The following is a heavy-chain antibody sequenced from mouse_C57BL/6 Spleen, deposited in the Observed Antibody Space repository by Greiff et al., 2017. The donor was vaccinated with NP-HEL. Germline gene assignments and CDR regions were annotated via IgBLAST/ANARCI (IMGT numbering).Heavy chain of an antibody. Sequence: QVQLQQPGAELVKPGASVKMSCKASGYTFTSYWITWVKQRPGQGLEWIGDIYPGSGSTNYNEKFKSKATLTVDTSSSTAYMLLSSLSSEDSSVYSCANGLGYFDFWGTGTPVTVSS. CDR2: IYPGSGST. CDR3: ANGLGYFDF. V-gene: IGHV1-55*01. CDR1: GYTFTSYW. J-gene: IGHJ1*03. D-gene: IGHD4-1*01.